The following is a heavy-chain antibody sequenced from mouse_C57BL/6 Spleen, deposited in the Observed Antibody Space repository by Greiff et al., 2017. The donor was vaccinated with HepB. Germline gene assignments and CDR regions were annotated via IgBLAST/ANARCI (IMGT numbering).Heavy chain of an antibody. J-gene: IGHJ3*01. CDR2: ISYDGSN. D-gene: IGHD2-4*01. Sequence: EVQLQQSGPGLVKPSQSLSLTCSVTGYSITSCYYWNWIRQFPGNKLEWMGYISYDGSNNYNPSLKNRISITRDTSKNQFFLKLNSVTTEDTATYYCARGGLDAWFAYWGQGTLVTVSA. V-gene: IGHV3-6*01. CDR1: GYSITSCYY. CDR3: ARGGLDAWFAY.